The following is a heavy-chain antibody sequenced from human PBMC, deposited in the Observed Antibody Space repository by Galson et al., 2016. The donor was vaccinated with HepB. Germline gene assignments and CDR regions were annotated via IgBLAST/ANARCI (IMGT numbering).Heavy chain of an antibody. CDR2: IRSRANNYAI. Sequence: SLRLSCAASGFTFSGSGIHWVRRAPGKGLEWVGRIRSRANNYAIAYAESVNGRFSIFRDDSKKMAYLQMNSLKIEDTAVYFCTRAFRDTAGDSWGRGTLVTVSS. J-gene: IGHJ5*01. CDR1: GFTFSGSG. V-gene: IGHV3-73*01. CDR3: TRAFRDTAGDS. D-gene: IGHD5-18*01.